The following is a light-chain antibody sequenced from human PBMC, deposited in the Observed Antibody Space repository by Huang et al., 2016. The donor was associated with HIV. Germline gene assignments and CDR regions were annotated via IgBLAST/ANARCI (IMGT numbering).Light chain of an antibody. V-gene: IGKV4-1*01. CDR3: QQYYASPQT. J-gene: IGKJ1*01. CDR2: WSS. CDR1: STNKDY. Sequence: DIVMAQSPGSLAVSLGERATSTNKDYLASFQQKPGQPPKLLLFWSSTREVGVPDRFSGSGSGTHFTLTIGNLEADDAAIYYCQQYYASPQTFGHGTRV.